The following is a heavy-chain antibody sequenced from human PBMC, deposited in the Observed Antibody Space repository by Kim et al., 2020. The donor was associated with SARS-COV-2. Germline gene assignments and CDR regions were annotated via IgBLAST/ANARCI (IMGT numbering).Heavy chain of an antibody. D-gene: IGHD6-19*01. Sequence: YNPSLKSRVTISVDTSKNQFSLKLSSVTAADTAVYYCARRIAVAGPDFDYWGQGTLVTVSS. CDR3: ARRIAVAGPDFDY. V-gene: IGHV4-34*01. J-gene: IGHJ4*02.